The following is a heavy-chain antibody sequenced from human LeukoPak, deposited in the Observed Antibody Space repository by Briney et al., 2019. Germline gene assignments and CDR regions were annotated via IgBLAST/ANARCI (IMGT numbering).Heavy chain of an antibody. CDR2: ISGSGGST. D-gene: IGHD5-12*01. Sequence: GGSLRLSCAASGFTFSSYAMSWVRQAPGKGLEWVSAISGSGGSTYYADSVKGRFTISRDNSKNTLYLQMNSLRAEDTAVYYCAKGSFGGYDPSYGYRGQGTLVTVSS. J-gene: IGHJ4*02. CDR3: AKGSFGGYDPSYGY. CDR1: GFTFSSYA. V-gene: IGHV3-23*01.